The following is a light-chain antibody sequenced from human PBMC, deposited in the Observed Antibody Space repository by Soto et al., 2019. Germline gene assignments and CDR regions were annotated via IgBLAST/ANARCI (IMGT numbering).Light chain of an antibody. CDR1: QSVLYSSNNKNY. J-gene: IGKJ2*01. CDR2: WAS. Sequence: DIVMTQSPDSLAVSLGERATINCKSSQSVLYSSNNKNYLAWYQQKPGQPPKLLIYWASTRESGVPDRFSGSGSGTDFTLTSGGLQAEDVAVYYCQQYYNGDTFGQGTKLEIK. CDR3: QQYYNGDT. V-gene: IGKV4-1*01.